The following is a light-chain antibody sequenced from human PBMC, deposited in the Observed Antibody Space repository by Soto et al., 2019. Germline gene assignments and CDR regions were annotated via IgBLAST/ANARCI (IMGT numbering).Light chain of an antibody. CDR3: SSHRSGNTYV. Sequence: SALTQPASVSGSPGQSITISCTGTSSDVGGYNYVSWYQQHPGKAPKLMIYEVSNRPSGVSNRFSGSKSGNTASLTISGLQAEDEADYYCSSHRSGNTYVFGTGTKVTVL. J-gene: IGLJ1*01. V-gene: IGLV2-14*01. CDR2: EVS. CDR1: SSDVGGYNY.